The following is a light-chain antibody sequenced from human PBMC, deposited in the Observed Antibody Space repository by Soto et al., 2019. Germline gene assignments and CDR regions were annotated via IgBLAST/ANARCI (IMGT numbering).Light chain of an antibody. CDR3: QVRDSRSDQEI. CDR1: NIGARS. J-gene: IGLJ1*01. V-gene: IGLV3-21*02. Sequence: SYELTQPPSVSVAPGQTARLTCGGNNIGARSVHWYHQRPGQAPVLVVYDGSVRPSGIPGRFSGCNSGNTATLTIKWVEAGDEGDYYCQVRDSRSDQEIFGGGTKLTVL. CDR2: DGS.